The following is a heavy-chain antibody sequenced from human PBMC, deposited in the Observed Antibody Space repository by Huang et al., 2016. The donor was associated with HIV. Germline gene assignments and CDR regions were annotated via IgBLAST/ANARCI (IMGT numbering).Heavy chain of an antibody. CDR1: GGPFNGFL. V-gene: IGHV4-34*01. D-gene: IGHD2-15*01. J-gene: IGHJ4*02. Sequence: QVLLHQWGAAVLKPSETLSLTCGVSGGPFNGFLWSWIRQPPGKGLEWIGGINYSGNTNNSPSLKCRVTMSVDTSKRQFSLSLKSVTASDTSVYYCASARLLLPFDYWGQVALVAVSS. CDR3: ASARLLLPFDY. CDR2: INYSGNT.